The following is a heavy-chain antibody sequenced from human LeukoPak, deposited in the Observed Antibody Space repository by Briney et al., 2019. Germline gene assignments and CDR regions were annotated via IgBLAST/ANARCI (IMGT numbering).Heavy chain of an antibody. V-gene: IGHV3-23*01. CDR3: AKWKYSNSGIGDY. CDR1: GGSISSSSYY. CDR2: ISGSGDNT. D-gene: IGHD6-6*01. J-gene: IGHJ4*02. Sequence: PSETLSLTCTVSGGSISSSSYYWGWIRQPPGKGLEWVSVISGSGDNTYYADSVKGRFTISRDNSKNMLYLQMNSLRAEDTAVYYCAKWKYSNSGIGDYWGQGTLVTVSS.